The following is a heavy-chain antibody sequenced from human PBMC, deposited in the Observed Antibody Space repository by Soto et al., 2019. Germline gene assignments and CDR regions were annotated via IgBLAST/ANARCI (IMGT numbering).Heavy chain of an antibody. D-gene: IGHD6-13*01. CDR3: ASGSSASAYIDY. J-gene: IGHJ4*02. Sequence: QVQLQESGPGLVKPSETLSLTCAVSGGSVSSGSHYWSWIRQPPGKGLEWIGYIYNSGSTDYSPSLKSRVTISVDTSKNQCSLMLSSVTAADTAVYYCASGSSASAYIDYWGQGTLVTVSS. CDR2: IYNSGST. V-gene: IGHV4-61*01. CDR1: GGSVSSGSHY.